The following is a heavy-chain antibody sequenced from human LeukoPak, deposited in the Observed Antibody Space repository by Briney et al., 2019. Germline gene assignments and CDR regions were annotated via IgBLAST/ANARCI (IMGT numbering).Heavy chain of an antibody. Sequence: SETLSLTCTVSGGSINSYYWSWIRQPPGKGLEWIGYIYYSGSTNYNPSLKSRVTISVDTSKNQFSLNVSSVTAADTAVYYCARHRRDGSPTQDWGQGTLVTVSS. CDR2: IYYSGST. D-gene: IGHD5-24*01. CDR1: GGSINSYY. V-gene: IGHV4-59*08. J-gene: IGHJ4*02. CDR3: ARHRRDGSPTQD.